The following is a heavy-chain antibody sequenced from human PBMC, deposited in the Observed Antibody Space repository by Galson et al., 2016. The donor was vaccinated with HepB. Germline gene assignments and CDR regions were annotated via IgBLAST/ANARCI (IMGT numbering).Heavy chain of an antibody. CDR2: IKEDGSET. CDR1: GFNFSSNS. CDR3: VRLRPRSYFDC. V-gene: IGHV3-7*01. J-gene: IGHJ4*02. Sequence: SLRLSCAASGFNFSSNSMSWVRQAPGKGLEWVASIKEDGSETYYVDSVKGRFTIPRDKAKNPSYLQMSILRAEDTAVFYCVRLRPRSYFDCRGRGPRATAPS.